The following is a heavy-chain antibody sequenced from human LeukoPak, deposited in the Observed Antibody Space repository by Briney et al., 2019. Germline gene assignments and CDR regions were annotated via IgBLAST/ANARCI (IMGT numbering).Heavy chain of an antibody. CDR1: GVTVSSNY. CDR3: AKSHSSSWYHYYYYYGMDV. D-gene: IGHD6-13*01. J-gene: IGHJ6*02. Sequence: GGSLRLSCAASGVTVSSNYMSWVRQAPGKGLEWVSVSYSGGSTYYADSVKGRFTISRDNSKNTLYLQMNSLRAEDTAVYYCAKSHSSSWYHYYYYYGMDVWGQGTTVTVSS. CDR2: SYSGGST. V-gene: IGHV3-53*01.